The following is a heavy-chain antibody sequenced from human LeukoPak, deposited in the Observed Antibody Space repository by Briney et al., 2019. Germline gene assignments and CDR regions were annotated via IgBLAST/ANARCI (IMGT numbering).Heavy chain of an antibody. CDR3: ARATVTTSGYFDY. D-gene: IGHD4-17*01. J-gene: IGHJ4*02. CDR2: ITTTGTHT. V-gene: IGHV3-21*01. CDR1: GFTFSDCN. Sequence: TGGSLRLSCAASGFTFSDCNMNWVRQAPGKGLEWVSSITTTGTHTYYADSVKGRFTISRDNAKNSLYLQMISLRAENTAVYYCARATVTTSGYFDYWGQGTLVTVSS.